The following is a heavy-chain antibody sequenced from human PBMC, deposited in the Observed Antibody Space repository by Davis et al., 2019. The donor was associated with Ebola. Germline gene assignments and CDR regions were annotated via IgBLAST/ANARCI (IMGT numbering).Heavy chain of an antibody. CDR1: GGSFSGYY. J-gene: IGHJ4*02. D-gene: IGHD2-15*01. CDR2: INHSGST. V-gene: IGHV4-34*01. Sequence: SETLSLTCAVYGGSFSGYYWSWIRQPPGKGLEWIGEINHSGSTNYNPSLKSRVTISVDTSKNQFSLKLSSVTAADTAVYYCAGLYCSGGNCYQSYWGQGTLVTVSS. CDR3: AGLYCSGGNCYQSY.